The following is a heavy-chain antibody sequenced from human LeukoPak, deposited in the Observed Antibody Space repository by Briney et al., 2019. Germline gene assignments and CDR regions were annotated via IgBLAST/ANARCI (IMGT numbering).Heavy chain of an antibody. CDR1: GGSMTTSHW. J-gene: IGHJ4*02. V-gene: IGHV4-4*02. CDR2: DFHAGNT. CDR3: AREGVVAGSSVFDY. D-gene: IGHD6-19*01. Sequence: PSGTLSLTCAVSGGSMTTSHWWTWVRQPPGKGLEWIGEDFHAGNTNYNPSLRDRVTMSVDKSNNHFSLKLTSVTAADTAVYYCAREGVVAGSSVFDYWGQGTLVTVSS.